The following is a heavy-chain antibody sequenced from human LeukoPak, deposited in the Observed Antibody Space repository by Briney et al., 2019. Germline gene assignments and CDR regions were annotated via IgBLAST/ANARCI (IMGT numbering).Heavy chain of an antibody. V-gene: IGHV4-34*01. CDR2: INHSGST. Sequence: SETLSLTCAVYGGSFSSYYWSWIRQPPGKGLEWVGEINHSGSTNYNPTLKSRVPISVDTSKTQFSLKLRSVTAADTAVYYCARHNGVVPAAWMFDYWGQGTLVTVSS. CDR3: ARHNGVVPAAWMFDY. D-gene: IGHD2-2*01. CDR1: GGSFSSYY. J-gene: IGHJ4*02.